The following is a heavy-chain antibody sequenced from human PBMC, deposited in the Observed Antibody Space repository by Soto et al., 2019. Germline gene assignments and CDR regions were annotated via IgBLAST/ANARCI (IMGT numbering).Heavy chain of an antibody. CDR2: NYWDDDK. J-gene: IGHJ4*02. CDR3: AHKGDGYRGFKY. V-gene: IGHV2-5*02. Sequence: QITLRESGPPVVKPTQTLTLTCTFSGFSVSTRGVGVGWIRQPPGKALEWLALNYWDDDKRYRPSLKTRLSLTKDTSKNQVVLTMTNMDPVHTGTYYCAHKGDGYRGFKYWGQGTLVTVSS. CDR1: GFSVSTRGVG. D-gene: IGHD5-12*01.